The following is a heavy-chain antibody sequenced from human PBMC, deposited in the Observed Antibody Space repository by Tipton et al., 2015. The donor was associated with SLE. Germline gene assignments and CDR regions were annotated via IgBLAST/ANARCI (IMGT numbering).Heavy chain of an antibody. D-gene: IGHD2-21*02. Sequence: QSGAEVKKAGASMKVSCKASGYTFSNYGISWVRQAPGQGLEWMGWISTYNGSTNSAQKLQGRVTMTTDTSTSTAYMELRSLRSDDTAVYYCARGRMTRYGFDIWGQGTMVTVSS. V-gene: IGHV1-18*01. CDR1: GYTFSNYG. J-gene: IGHJ3*02. CDR3: ARGRMTRYGFDI. CDR2: ISTYNGST.